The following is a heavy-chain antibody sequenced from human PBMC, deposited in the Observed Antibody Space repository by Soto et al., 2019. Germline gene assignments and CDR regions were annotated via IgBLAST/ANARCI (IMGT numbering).Heavy chain of an antibody. CDR1: GYTLTGYY. V-gene: IGHV1-2*04. Sequence: QVQLVQSGAEVKKPGASVKVSCKASGYTLTGYYMHWVRQAPGQGLEWMGWINPNSGGTNYAQKFQGWVTMTRDTSISTAYMELSRLRSDDTAVYYCARDETESGVGATMAFDIWGQGTMVTVSS. J-gene: IGHJ3*02. D-gene: IGHD1-26*01. CDR3: ARDETESGVGATMAFDI. CDR2: INPNSGGT.